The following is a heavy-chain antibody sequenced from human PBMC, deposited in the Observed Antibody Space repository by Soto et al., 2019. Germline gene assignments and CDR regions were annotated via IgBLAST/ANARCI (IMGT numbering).Heavy chain of an antibody. CDR3: AKSYGYGYYYYYGMDV. CDR2: ISYDGSNK. J-gene: IGHJ6*02. V-gene: IGHV3-30*18. CDR1: GFAFSSYG. D-gene: IGHD5-18*01. Sequence: PVGSLRLSCAASGFAFSSYGMHWVRQAPCKGLEWVAVISYDGSNKYYADSVKGRFTISRDNSKNTLYLQMNSLRAEDTAVYYCAKSYGYGYYYYYGMDVWGQGTTVTVSS.